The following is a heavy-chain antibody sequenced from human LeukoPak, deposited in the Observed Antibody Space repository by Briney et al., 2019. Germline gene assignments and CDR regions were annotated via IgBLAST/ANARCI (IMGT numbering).Heavy chain of an antibody. CDR1: GFTFSNYA. CDR2: ISAIDSTT. J-gene: IGHJ5*02. CDR3: ARGLASSNWPHWFDP. V-gene: IGHV3-48*03. D-gene: IGHD6-13*01. Sequence: GGSLRLSCAASGFTFSNYAMNWVRQAPGKGLEWVSYISAIDSTTYYADSVKGRFTISRDNAKNSLYLRMNSLRVEDTAVYHCARGLASSNWPHWFDPWGQGTLVSVSS.